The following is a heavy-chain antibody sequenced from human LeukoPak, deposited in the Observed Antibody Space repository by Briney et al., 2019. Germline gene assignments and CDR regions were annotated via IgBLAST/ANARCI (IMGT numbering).Heavy chain of an antibody. V-gene: IGHV3-21*01. Sequence: GSLRLSCAAPGFTFSSYSMNWVRQAPGKGLEWVSSISSSSSYIYYADSVKGRFTISRDNAKNSLYLQMNSLRAEDTAVYYCARLIGQPQNYGMDVWGQGTTVTVSS. CDR3: ARLIGQPQNYGMDV. CDR1: GFTFSSYS. CDR2: ISSSSSYI. J-gene: IGHJ6*02.